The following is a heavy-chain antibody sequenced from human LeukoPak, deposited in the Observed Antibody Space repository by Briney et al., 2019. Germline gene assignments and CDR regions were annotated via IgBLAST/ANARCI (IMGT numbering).Heavy chain of an antibody. J-gene: IGHJ6*02. V-gene: IGHV1-69*13. CDR3: ANLRRVVANDDYYYGMDV. Sequence: SVKVSCKASGGTFSSYAISWVRQAPGQGLEWMGGIIPIFGTANYAQKFQGRVTITADESTSTAYMELSSLRSEDTAVYYCANLRRVVANDDYYYGMDVWGQGATVTVSS. CDR2: IIPIFGTA. CDR1: GGTFSSYA. D-gene: IGHD2-15*01.